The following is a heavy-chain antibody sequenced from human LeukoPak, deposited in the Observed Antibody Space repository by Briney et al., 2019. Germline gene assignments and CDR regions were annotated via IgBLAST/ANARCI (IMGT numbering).Heavy chain of an antibody. Sequence: GGSLRLSCAASGFTFSSYSMNWVRQAPGKGLEWVSSISSSSSYIYYADSVKGRFTISRDNSKNTLYLQMNSLRAEDTAVYYCAREPNHYYGSGSYYKGTDYWGQGTLVTVSS. CDR1: GFTFSSYS. D-gene: IGHD3-10*01. CDR2: ISSSSSYI. J-gene: IGHJ4*02. CDR3: AREPNHYYGSGSYYKGTDY. V-gene: IGHV3-21*01.